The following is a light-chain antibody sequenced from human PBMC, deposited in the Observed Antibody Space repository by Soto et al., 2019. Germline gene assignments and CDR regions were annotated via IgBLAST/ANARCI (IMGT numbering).Light chain of an antibody. J-gene: IGKJ4*01. V-gene: IGKV1-33*01. Sequence: DIQMTQSPSSLSASVGDRVTITCQASQDISNCLNWYQQKPGKAPKLLIYDASNLETGVPSRFSGSGSGTDFTFTISSLQPADIATYYCQENFTFGGGTKVEIK. CDR3: QENFT. CDR2: DAS. CDR1: QDISNC.